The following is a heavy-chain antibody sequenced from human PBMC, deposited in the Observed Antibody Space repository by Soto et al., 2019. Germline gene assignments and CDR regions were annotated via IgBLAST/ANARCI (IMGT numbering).Heavy chain of an antibody. CDR1: GFTVSSYS. CDR3: ARARSLLEWLLGRPSRIPGFDY. CDR2: IYSGGST. D-gene: IGHD3-3*01. V-gene: IGHV3-66*01. Sequence: EVQLVESGGGLVQPGGSLRLSCAASGFTVSSYSMNWVRQAPGKGLEWVSVIYSGGSTLYADSEKGRFTISRDISKNTLSLHMNSLRAEDTAVYYCARARSLLEWLLGRPSRIPGFDYWGQGTLVTVSS. J-gene: IGHJ4*02.